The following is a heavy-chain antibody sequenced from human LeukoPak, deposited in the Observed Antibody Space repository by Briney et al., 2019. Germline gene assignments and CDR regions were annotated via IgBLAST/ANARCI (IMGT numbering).Heavy chain of an antibody. J-gene: IGHJ5*02. V-gene: IGHV4-4*07. CDR1: GGSISSYY. Sequence: PSETLSLTCTVSGGSISSYYWSWIRQPAGKGLEWIGRIYTSGSTNYNPSLKSRVTMSVDTSKNQFSLKLSSVTAADTAVYYCAREAGSGSYYVGDWFDPWGQGTLVTVSS. CDR2: IYTSGST. D-gene: IGHD3-10*01. CDR3: AREAGSGSYYVGDWFDP.